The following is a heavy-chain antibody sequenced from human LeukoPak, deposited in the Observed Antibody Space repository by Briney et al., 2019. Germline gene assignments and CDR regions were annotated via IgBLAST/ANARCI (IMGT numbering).Heavy chain of an antibody. V-gene: IGHV3-49*03. CDR2: IRSKAYGGTT. J-gene: IGHJ3*02. CDR3: TRGLQLWFAVAGTWGAFDI. Sequence: PGGSLRLSCTASGFTFGDYAMIWFRQAPGKGLEWVGFIRSKAYGGTTEYAASVKGRFTISRDDSKSIAYLQMNSLKTEDTAVYYCTRGLQLWFAVAGTWGAFDIWGQGTMVTVSS. D-gene: IGHD6-19*01. CDR1: GFTFGDYA.